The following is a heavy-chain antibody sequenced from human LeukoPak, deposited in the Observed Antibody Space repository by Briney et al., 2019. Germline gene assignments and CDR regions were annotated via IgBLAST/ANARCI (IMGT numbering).Heavy chain of an antibody. Sequence: EASVKVSCKVSGYTLTELSMHWVRQAPGKGLEWMGGFDPEDGETIYAQKFQGRVTMTEDTSTDTAYMELSSLRSEDTAVYYCATDLQSSGWYRYFDLWGRGTLVTVSS. CDR2: FDPEDGET. V-gene: IGHV1-24*01. CDR1: GYTLTELS. J-gene: IGHJ2*01. CDR3: ATDLQSSGWYRYFDL. D-gene: IGHD6-19*01.